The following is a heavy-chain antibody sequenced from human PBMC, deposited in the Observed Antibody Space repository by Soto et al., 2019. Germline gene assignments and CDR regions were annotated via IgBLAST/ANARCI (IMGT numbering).Heavy chain of an antibody. D-gene: IGHD3-10*01. CDR1: GGTFSSYA. CDR3: ARVDSLQAGIDY. V-gene: IGHV1-69*13. J-gene: IGHJ4*02. Sequence: SVKVSCKASGGTFSSYAISWVRQAPGQGLEWMGGIIPIFGTANYAQKFQGRVTITAGESTSTAYMELSSLRSEDTAVYYCARVDSLQAGIDYWGQGTLVTVSS. CDR2: IIPIFGTA.